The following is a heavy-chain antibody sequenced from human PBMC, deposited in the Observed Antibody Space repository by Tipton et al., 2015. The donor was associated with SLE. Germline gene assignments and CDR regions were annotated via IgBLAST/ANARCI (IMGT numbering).Heavy chain of an antibody. V-gene: IGHV4-39*07. CDR1: GGSISSYY. Sequence: TLSLTCTVSGGSISSYYWSWIRQHPGKGLEWIGSIYYSGSTYYNPSLKSRVTISVDTSKNQFSLKLSSVTAADTAVYYCARDSAGIAARPGYWGQGTLVTVSS. CDR2: IYYSGST. D-gene: IGHD6-6*01. J-gene: IGHJ4*02. CDR3: ARDSAGIAARPGY.